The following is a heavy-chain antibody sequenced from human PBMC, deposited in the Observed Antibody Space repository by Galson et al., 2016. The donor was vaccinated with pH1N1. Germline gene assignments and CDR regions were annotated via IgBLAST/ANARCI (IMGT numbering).Heavy chain of an antibody. J-gene: IGHJ6*02. CDR2: IIPILGTG. Sequence: SVKVSCKASGGTFNNYAISWVRQAPGQGLEWMGVIIPILGTGNYAQKFQGRVTITADKSTSTAYMELNSLRSEDTALYYCARAATVTHDYYYGMDVWGHGTTVTVSS. V-gene: IGHV1-69*10. CDR3: ARAATVTHDYYYGMDV. CDR1: GGTFNNYA. D-gene: IGHD4-17*01.